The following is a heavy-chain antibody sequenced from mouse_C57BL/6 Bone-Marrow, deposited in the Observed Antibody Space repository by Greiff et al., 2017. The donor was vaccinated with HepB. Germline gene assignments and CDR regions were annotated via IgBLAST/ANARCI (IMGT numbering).Heavy chain of an antibody. V-gene: IGHV10-3*01. Sequence: EVQRVESGGGLVQPKGSLKLSCAASGFTFNTYAMHWVRQAPGKGLEWVARIRSKSSNYATYYADSVKDRFTISRDDSQSMLYLQMNNLKTEDTAMYYCVRGGSGYDYYAMDYWGQGTSVTVSS. CDR1: GFTFNTYA. CDR2: IRSKSSNYAT. CDR3: VRGGSGYDYYAMDY. J-gene: IGHJ4*01. D-gene: IGHD3-2*02.